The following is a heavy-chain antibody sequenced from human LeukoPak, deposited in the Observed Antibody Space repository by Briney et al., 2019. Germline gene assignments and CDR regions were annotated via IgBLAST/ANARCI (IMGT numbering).Heavy chain of an antibody. CDR1: GFTASSNY. Sequence: PGGSLRLSCAASGFTASSNYMSWVRQAPGKGLEWVSVIYSGGSTYYADSVKGRFTTSRDNSKNTLYLQMNSLRAEDTAVYYCARDMVTGHGYWGQGTLVTVSS. V-gene: IGHV3-53*01. CDR3: ARDMVTGHGY. CDR2: IYSGGST. D-gene: IGHD2-21*02. J-gene: IGHJ4*02.